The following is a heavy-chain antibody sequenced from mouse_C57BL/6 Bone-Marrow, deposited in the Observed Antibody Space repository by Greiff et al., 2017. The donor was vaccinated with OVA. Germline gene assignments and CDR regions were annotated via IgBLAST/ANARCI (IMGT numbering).Heavy chain of an antibody. CDR2: IDPETGGT. V-gene: IGHV1-15*01. CDR1: GYTFTDYE. Sequence: VKLVESGAELVRPGASVTLSCKASGYTFTDYEMHWVKQTPVHGLEWIGAIDPETGGTAYNQKFKGKAILTADKSSSTAYMELRSLTSEDSAVYYCTESYYYGSSLAWFAYWGQGTLVTVSA. D-gene: IGHD1-1*01. CDR3: TESYYYGSSLAWFAY. J-gene: IGHJ3*01.